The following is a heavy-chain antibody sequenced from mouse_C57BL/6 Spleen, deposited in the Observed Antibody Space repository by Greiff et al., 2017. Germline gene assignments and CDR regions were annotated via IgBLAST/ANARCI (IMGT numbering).Heavy chain of an antibody. Sequence: EVHLVESGGDLVKPGGSLKLSCAASGFTFSSYGMSWVRQTPDKRLEWVATLSSGGSYTYYPDSVKGRFTISRDNAKNTLYLQMSSLKSEDTAMYYCARQGTTVVAYYFDYWGQGTTLTVSS. CDR3: ARQGTTVVAYYFDY. D-gene: IGHD1-1*01. J-gene: IGHJ2*01. CDR1: GFTFSSYG. V-gene: IGHV5-6*01. CDR2: LSSGGSYT.